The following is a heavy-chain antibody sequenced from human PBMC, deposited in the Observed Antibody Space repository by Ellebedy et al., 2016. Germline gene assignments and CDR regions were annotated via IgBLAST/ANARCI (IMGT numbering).Heavy chain of an antibody. Sequence: SETLSLXXTVSGGSISSYYWSWIRQPPGKGLRWMGYIYSSGSTNYNPPLKSRVTISVDTSKNQFSLKLSSVTAADTAVDYCARGNDYYGSGSYYNNWFDPWGQGTLVTVSS. CDR1: GGSISSYY. V-gene: IGHV4-59*01. J-gene: IGHJ5*02. CDR2: IYSSGST. CDR3: ARGNDYYGSGSYYNNWFDP. D-gene: IGHD3-10*01.